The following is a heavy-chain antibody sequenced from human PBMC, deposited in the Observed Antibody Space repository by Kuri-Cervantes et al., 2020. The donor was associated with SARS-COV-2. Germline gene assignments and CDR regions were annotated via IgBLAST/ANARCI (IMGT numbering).Heavy chain of an antibody. Sequence: GESLKISCAASGFTFSSYSMNWVRQAPGKGLEWVSSISSSSSYIYYADSVKGRFTISRDNAKNSLCLQMTSLRAEDTAVYYCARSFTVTDPFDPWGQGNLV. CDR2: ISSSSSYI. J-gene: IGHJ5*02. D-gene: IGHD4-11*01. CDR1: GFTFSSYS. CDR3: ARSFTVTDPFDP. V-gene: IGHV3-21*01.